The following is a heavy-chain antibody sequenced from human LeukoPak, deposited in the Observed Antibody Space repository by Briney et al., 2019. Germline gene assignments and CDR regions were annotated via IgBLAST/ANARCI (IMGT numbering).Heavy chain of an antibody. J-gene: IGHJ4*02. CDR3: ARNATYPFDS. CDR1: GYSVSSSKW. CDR2: IYHSGST. V-gene: IGHV4-38-2*01. Sequence: SDTLSLTCAVSGYSVSSSKWWGWIRQPPGKGLEWIGSIYHSGSTSYNPSLKSRVTISVDTSKNQFSLKLTSVTAADSAVYYCARNATYPFDSWGQGTLVTVSS.